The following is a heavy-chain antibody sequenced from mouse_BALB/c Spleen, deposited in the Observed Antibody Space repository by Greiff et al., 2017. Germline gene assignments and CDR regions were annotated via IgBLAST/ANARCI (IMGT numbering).Heavy chain of an antibody. CDR3: ARAGSSYGGFFDY. CDR1: GFSLSRYS. J-gene: IGHJ2*01. Sequence: VQRVESGPGLVAPSQSLSITCTVSGFSLSRYSVHWVRQPPGKGLEWLGMIWGGGSTDYNSALKSRLSISKDNSKSQVFLKMNSLQTDDTAMYYCARAGSSYGGFFDYWGQGTTLTVSS. V-gene: IGHV2-6-4*01. CDR2: IWGGGST. D-gene: IGHD1-1*01.